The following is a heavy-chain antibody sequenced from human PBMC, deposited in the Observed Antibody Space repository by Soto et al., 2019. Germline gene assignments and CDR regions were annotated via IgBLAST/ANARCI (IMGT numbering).Heavy chain of an antibody. CDR2: ISGSGGST. D-gene: IGHD3-16*01. V-gene: IGHV3-23*01. CDR3: AKHQTRAGGYFDY. CDR1: GFTFSSYA. J-gene: IGHJ4*02. Sequence: EVQLLESGGGLVQPGGSLRLSCAASGFTFSSYAMSWVRQAPGKGLEWVSAISGSGGSTYYADSVKGRFTISRDNSKNTLYLQRNRLRAEDASEYYCAKHQTRAGGYFDYWGQGTLVTVSS.